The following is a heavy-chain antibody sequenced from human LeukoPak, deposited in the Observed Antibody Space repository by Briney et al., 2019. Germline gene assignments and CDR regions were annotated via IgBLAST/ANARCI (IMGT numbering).Heavy chain of an antibody. D-gene: IGHD2-2*01. Sequence: GGSLRLSCAASGFTFSSYGMHWVRQAPGKGLEWVAFIRYDGSNKYYADSVKGRFTISRDNAKNSLYLQMNSLRAEDTAVYYCARSGPCSSTSCYGWRRSYYMDVWGKGTTVTISS. J-gene: IGHJ6*03. V-gene: IGHV3-30*02. CDR1: GFTFSSYG. CDR2: IRYDGSNK. CDR3: ARSGPCSSTSCYGWRRSYYMDV.